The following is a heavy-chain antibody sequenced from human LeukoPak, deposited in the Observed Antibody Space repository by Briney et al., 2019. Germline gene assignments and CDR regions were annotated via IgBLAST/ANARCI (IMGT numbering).Heavy chain of an antibody. CDR1: GYSFTSYW. CDR2: IYPGDSNI. CDR3: ASRASGTLPFYY. D-gene: IGHD1-26*01. V-gene: IGHV5-51*07. J-gene: IGHJ4*02. Sequence: VESLKISCKGSGYSFTSYWIGWVHQMPGKGLEWMGVIYPGDSNIRYSPSFQGQVTISADKSISTAYLQWSSLKASDTAMYYCASRASGTLPFYYWGQGTLVTVSS.